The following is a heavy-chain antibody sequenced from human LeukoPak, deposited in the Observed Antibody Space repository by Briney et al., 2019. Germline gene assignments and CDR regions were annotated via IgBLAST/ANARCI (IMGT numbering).Heavy chain of an antibody. Sequence: GSLRLSCAASGFICRSYAMGWVRQAPGKGLEWVSSLSAGGGGAYYADSVRGRFTISRDDSKNTLYLQMNSLRVEDTARYYCAKEKSRRFDFDYWGQGTLATVSS. V-gene: IGHV3-23*01. J-gene: IGHJ4*02. CDR3: AKEKSRRFDFDY. D-gene: IGHD3-10*01. CDR1: GFICRSYA. CDR2: LSAGGGGA.